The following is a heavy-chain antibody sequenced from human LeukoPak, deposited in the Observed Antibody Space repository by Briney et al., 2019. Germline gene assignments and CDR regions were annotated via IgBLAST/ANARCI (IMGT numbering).Heavy chain of an antibody. CDR1: GFTFDDYA. Sequence: QPGGSLRLSCAASGFTFDDYAMHWVRQAPGKGPEWVSGISWNSGSIGYADSVKGRFTISRDNAKNSLYLQMNSLRAEDMALYYCAKSGSGSYYSHYFDYWGQGTLVTVSS. D-gene: IGHD3-10*01. J-gene: IGHJ4*02. V-gene: IGHV3-9*03. CDR2: ISWNSGSI. CDR3: AKSGSGSYYSHYFDY.